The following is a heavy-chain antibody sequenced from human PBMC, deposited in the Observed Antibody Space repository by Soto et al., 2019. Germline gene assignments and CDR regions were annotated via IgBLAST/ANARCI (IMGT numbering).Heavy chain of an antibody. V-gene: IGHV4-61*01. CDR2: IYYSGST. Sequence: SETLSLTCTVSGVSVSSGSYYWSWIRQPPGKGLEWIGYIYYSGSTNHNPSLKSRVTISVDTSKNQFSLKLSSVTATDTAIYYCARDAERGYSYGSLDYWGQGTLVTVSS. CDR1: GVSVSSGSYY. CDR3: ARDAERGYSYGSLDY. J-gene: IGHJ4*02. D-gene: IGHD5-18*01.